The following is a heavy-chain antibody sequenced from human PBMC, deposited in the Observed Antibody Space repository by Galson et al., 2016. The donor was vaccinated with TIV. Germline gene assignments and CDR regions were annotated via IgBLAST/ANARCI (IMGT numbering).Heavy chain of an antibody. V-gene: IGHV3-11*01. Sequence: SLRLSCAASGFTFGDFYMSWVRQAPGKGLEWISYIGASGRISYCADSVKGRFTISRDNAKNSLNLQMNSLRGEDTALYYCTKARGYSYGSPRDYYYGMDVWGQGTTVTVSS. CDR2: IGASGRIS. J-gene: IGHJ6*02. CDR3: TKARGYSYGSPRDYYYGMDV. D-gene: IGHD5-18*01. CDR1: GFTFGDFY.